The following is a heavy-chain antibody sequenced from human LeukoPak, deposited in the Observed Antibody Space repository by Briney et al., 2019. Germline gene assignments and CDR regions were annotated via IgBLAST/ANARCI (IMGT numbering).Heavy chain of an antibody. J-gene: IGHJ4*02. CDR2: FTSGGSDI. V-gene: IGHV3-48*03. D-gene: IGHD3-16*01. CDR3: ARKRLADLGDDTSFGGTPFDS. CDR1: GFTFKILH. Sequence: SGGSLRLSCVASGFTFKILHMNWVRQAAGKGLEWLSGFTSGGSDIYYADSVKGRFTISRDDAMNSVFLQMSGLTVDDTAVYYCARKRLADLGDDTSFGGTPFDSWGQGTLVIVSS.